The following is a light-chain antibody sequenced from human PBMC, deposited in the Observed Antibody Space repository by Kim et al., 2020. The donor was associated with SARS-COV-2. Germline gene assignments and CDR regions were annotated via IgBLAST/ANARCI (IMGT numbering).Light chain of an antibody. CDR3: QQCYKTPFS. J-gene: IGKJ2*03. V-gene: IGKV1-39*01. CDR2: AAS. CDR1: QSISNY. Sequence: SASVGDRVTITGRASQSISNYLNWYQQEPGKAPKLLIYAASSLQSGVSSRFRGSGSGTDFTLTIGSLQPEDFATYFCQQCYKTPFSFGQGTKLEI.